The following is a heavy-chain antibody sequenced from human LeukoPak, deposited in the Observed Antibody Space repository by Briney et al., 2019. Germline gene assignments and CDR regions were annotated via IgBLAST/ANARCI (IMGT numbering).Heavy chain of an antibody. CDR3: AREEPDYYDSSGYYTYYFDY. D-gene: IGHD3-22*01. V-gene: IGHV3-74*01. Sequence: PGGSLRLSCAASGFTFNNYWMHWVRQAPGKGLVWVSRISKDGSTTNYADSVKGRFTISRDNAMNSLYLQMNSLRAEDTAVYYCAREEPDYYDSSGYYTYYFDYWGQGTLVTVSS. J-gene: IGHJ4*02. CDR1: GFTFNNYW. CDR2: ISKDGSTT.